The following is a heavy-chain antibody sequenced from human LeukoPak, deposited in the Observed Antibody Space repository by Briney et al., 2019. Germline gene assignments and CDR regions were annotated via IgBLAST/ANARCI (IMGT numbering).Heavy chain of an antibody. CDR2: INPSGGNT. Sequence: ASVKASCKASGYTFTNYYIHWVRQAPGQGLEWMGLINPSGGNTNYAQNSQGRVTMTRDTSTSTVYMGLSSLRSEDTAVYYCARVRDGYNDAYDIWGQGTMVTVPS. D-gene: IGHD5-24*01. V-gene: IGHV1-46*01. CDR1: GYTFTNYY. J-gene: IGHJ3*02. CDR3: ARVRDGYNDAYDI.